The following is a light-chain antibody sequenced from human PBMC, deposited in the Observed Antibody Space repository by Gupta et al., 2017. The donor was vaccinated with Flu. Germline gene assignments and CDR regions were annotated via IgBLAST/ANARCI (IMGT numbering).Light chain of an antibody. Sequence: QLVLPQSPSASASLGASVKLTCTLSSGHSTYAIAWHQQQPEKGPRYLMKLNSDGSHTKGDGIPDRFSGSSSGAERYISISSLQSEDEADYYCQTWGTGTVVFGGGTKLTVL. CDR3: QTWGTGTVV. CDR1: SGHSTYA. J-gene: IGLJ2*01. CDR2: LNSDGSH. V-gene: IGLV4-69*01.